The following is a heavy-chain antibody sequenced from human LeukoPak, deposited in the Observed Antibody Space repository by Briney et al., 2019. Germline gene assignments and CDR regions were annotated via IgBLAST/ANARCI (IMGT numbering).Heavy chain of an antibody. J-gene: IGHJ3*02. Sequence: SETLSLTCTVSGGSISSYYWSWIRQPPGKGLEWIGYIYYSGSTNYNPSLKSRVTISVDTSKNQFSLKLSSVTAADTAAYYCARTKPNYDILTGYFPNAFDIWGQGTMVTVSS. V-gene: IGHV4-59*08. CDR1: GGSISSYY. D-gene: IGHD3-9*01. CDR2: IYYSGST. CDR3: ARTKPNYDILTGYFPNAFDI.